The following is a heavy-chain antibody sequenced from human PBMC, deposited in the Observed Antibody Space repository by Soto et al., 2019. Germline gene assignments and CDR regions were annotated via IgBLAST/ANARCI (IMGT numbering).Heavy chain of an antibody. CDR1: GFTFSRYW. J-gene: IGHJ3*02. D-gene: IGHD5-18*01. V-gene: IGHV3-7*01. Sequence: GGSLRLSCAASGFTFSRYWMNWVRQAPGKGLEWVANIKQDGTEKNYVDSVKGRFTISRDNARKSLYLQMDSLRAEDTAVYFCARGDTPMITGMDSFDIWGQGTMGTV. CDR3: ARGDTPMITGMDSFDI. CDR2: IKQDGTEK.